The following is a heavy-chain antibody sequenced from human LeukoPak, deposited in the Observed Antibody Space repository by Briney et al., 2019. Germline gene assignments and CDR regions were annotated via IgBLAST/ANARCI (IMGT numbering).Heavy chain of an antibody. D-gene: IGHD1-1*01. V-gene: IGHV3-21*04. J-gene: IGHJ4*02. CDR3: VKVVLEPGDY. Sequence: GGSLRLSCAASGFTFSSYSMNWVRQAPGKGLEWVSSISSSSSYIYYADSVKGRFTISRDNSENTLYLQMNSLRAEDTAVYYCVKVVLEPGDYWGQGTLVTVSS. CDR1: GFTFSSYS. CDR2: ISSSSSYI.